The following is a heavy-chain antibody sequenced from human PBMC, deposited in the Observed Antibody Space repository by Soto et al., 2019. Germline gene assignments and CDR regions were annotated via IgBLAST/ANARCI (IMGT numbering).Heavy chain of an antibody. J-gene: IGHJ6*02. CDR1: GFTFSSYG. CDR3: AGELYVIQHHYCMDV. D-gene: IGHD5-18*01. CDR2: IWYDGSNK. V-gene: IGHV3-33*01. Sequence: GGSLRLSCAASGFTFSSYGMHWVRQAPGKGLEWVAVIWYDGSNKYYADSVKGRFTISRDNSKNTLYLQMNSLRAEDTAVYYCAGELYVIQHHYCMDVWGQGTTVTVSS.